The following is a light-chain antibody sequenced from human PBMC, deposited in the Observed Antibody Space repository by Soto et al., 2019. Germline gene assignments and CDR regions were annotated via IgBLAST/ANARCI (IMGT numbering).Light chain of an antibody. CDR3: QQYDNLPIT. CDR2: DAS. Sequence: DIQMTPSLSSLSASVGDRVTITCQASQDISNYLNWYQQKPGKAPKLLIYDASNLETGVPSRFSGSGSGTDFTFTISSLQPEDIATYYCQQYDNLPITFGQGTRLEIK. V-gene: IGKV1-33*01. CDR1: QDISNY. J-gene: IGKJ5*01.